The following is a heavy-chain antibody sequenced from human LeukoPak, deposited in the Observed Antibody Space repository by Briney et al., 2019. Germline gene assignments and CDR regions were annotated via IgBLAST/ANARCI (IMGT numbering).Heavy chain of an antibody. CDR2: IYHSGST. D-gene: IGHD3-16*01. CDR1: GGSISSGGYS. Sequence: SQTLSLTCAVSGGSISSGGYSWSWIRQPPGKGLEWIGYIYHSGSTYYNPSLKSRVTISVDRSKNQFSLRLTSVTAADTAVYYCVSGGVHYDAFDYWGQGTLVTVSS. CDR3: VSGGVHYDAFDY. V-gene: IGHV4-30-2*01. J-gene: IGHJ4*02.